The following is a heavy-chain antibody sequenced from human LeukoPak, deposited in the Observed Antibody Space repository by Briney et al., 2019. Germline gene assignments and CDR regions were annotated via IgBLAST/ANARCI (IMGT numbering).Heavy chain of an antibody. V-gene: IGHV3-74*01. CDR1: GFTFSNFW. CDR3: ARDRPHNWFDP. CDR2: ISADGSDA. Sequence: GGSLRLSCAASGFTFSNFWMHWVRQASGKGLGWVSRISADGSDAVYADSVKGRFTISRDNAKNTVHLQMNNLRAEDTAVYYCARDRPHNWFDPWGQGTLVTVSS. J-gene: IGHJ5*02.